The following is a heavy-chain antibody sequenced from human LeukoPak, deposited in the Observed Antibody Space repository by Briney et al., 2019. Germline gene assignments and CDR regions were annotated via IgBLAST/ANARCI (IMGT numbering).Heavy chain of an antibody. CDR3: ARVSRGTGWFGELD. J-gene: IGHJ4*02. D-gene: IGHD3-10*01. V-gene: IGHV4-39*07. CDR2: IYYSGST. Sequence: KPSETLSLTCTVSGGSISSSSYYWGWIRQPPGKGLEWIGNIYYSGSTYYNSSLKSRVTISIDTSKNQFSLKLSSVTAADTAVYYCARVSRGTGWFGELDWGQGTLVTVSS. CDR1: GGSISSSSYY.